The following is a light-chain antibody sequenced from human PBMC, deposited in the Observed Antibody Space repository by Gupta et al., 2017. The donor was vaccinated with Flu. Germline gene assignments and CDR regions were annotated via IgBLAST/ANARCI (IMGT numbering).Light chain of an antibody. V-gene: IGKV3-11*01. J-gene: IGKJ5*01. Sequence: DIVLTQSPATLSLSPGDRATLSCRASQSVSSYLSWYQQKPGQATRLIIYDASSRATGIPERFSGSGSGTDFTLTISRLETEAFAVYSCQQNSYGPMITLGQGTKLEIK. CDR3: QQNSYGPMIT. CDR1: QSVSSY. CDR2: DAS.